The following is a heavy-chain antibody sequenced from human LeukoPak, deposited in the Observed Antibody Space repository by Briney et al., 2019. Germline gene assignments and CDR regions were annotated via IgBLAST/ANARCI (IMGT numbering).Heavy chain of an antibody. CDR2: INPNSGGT. Sequence: ASVKVSCKASGYTFTDYYMHWVRQAHGQGLEWMGWINPNSGGTNYAQKFQGRVTMTRDTSISTAYMELSRLRSDDTAVYYCATVHHRYYDFWSGYYTTNYWGQGTLVTVSS. CDR1: GYTFTDYY. CDR3: ATVHHRYYDFWSGYYTTNY. J-gene: IGHJ4*02. V-gene: IGHV1-2*02. D-gene: IGHD3-3*01.